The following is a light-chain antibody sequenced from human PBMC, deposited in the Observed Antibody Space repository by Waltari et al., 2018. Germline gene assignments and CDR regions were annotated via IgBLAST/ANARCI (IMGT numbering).Light chain of an antibody. CDR2: EDN. Sequence: NFMLTQPHPVSESPGKTVTISSTRSSGRIARNYFQWYQQRPGSAPTTVIYEDNQRPSGVPDRFSGSIDSSSNSASLTISGLKTEDEADYYCQSYDDNNRRVFGGGTKLTVL. V-gene: IGLV6-57*04. J-gene: IGLJ3*02. CDR1: SGRIARNY. CDR3: QSYDDNNRRV.